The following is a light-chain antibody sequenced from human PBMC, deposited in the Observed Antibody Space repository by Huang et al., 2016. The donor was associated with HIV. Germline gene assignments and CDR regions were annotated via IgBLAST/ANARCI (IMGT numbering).Light chain of an antibody. CDR2: AAS. CDR1: QNIRTY. J-gene: IGKJ2*01. Sequence: DIQMTQSPSSLSASVGDRVTITCRASQNIRTYLNWYQQKPGKAPKLLIYAASNLQIGVPSRFSGSVSGTDFTLTISSLQPEDFATYYCQQSYSDPYTFGQGTKLEIK. V-gene: IGKV1-39*01. CDR3: QQSYSDPYT.